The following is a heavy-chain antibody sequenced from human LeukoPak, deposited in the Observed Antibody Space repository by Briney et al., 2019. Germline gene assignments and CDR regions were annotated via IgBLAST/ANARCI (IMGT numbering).Heavy chain of an antibody. D-gene: IGHD3-22*01. J-gene: IGHJ6*03. Sequence: GGSLRLSCAASGFTFSSYGMHWVRQAPGKGLEWVAVIWYDGSNKYYADSVKGRFTISRDNSKNTLYLQMNSLRAKDTAVYYCAKAAYDSSGYYNYYYYMDVWGKGTTVTVSS. CDR3: AKAAYDSSGYYNYYYYMDV. CDR2: IWYDGSNK. CDR1: GFTFSSYG. V-gene: IGHV3-33*06.